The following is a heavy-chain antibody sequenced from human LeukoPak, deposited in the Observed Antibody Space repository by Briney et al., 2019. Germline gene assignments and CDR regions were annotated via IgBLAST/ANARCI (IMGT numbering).Heavy chain of an antibody. V-gene: IGHV3-30*04. Sequence: GGSLRLSCAASGFTFSSYAMHWVRQAPGKGLEWVAVISYDGSNKYYADSVEGRFTISRDNSKNTLYLQMNSLRAEDTAVYYCARDLSGDYSAFDYWGQGTLVTVSS. J-gene: IGHJ4*02. CDR1: GFTFSSYA. CDR3: ARDLSGDYSAFDY. CDR2: ISYDGSNK. D-gene: IGHD4-17*01.